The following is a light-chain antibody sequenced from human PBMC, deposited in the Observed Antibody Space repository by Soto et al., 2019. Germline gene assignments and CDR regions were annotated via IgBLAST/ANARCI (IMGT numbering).Light chain of an antibody. CDR2: EVS. J-gene: IGLJ3*02. Sequence: QSALTQPASVSGSPGQSITISCTGTSSDVGGYNFVSWYQQHPGKAPKLMIYEVSNRPAGVSNRFSGAMSGNTASLTISGLQAEDEADYYCCSYTSSSPWVFGGGTKVTVL. CDR3: CSYTSSSPWV. V-gene: IGLV2-14*01. CDR1: SSDVGGYNF.